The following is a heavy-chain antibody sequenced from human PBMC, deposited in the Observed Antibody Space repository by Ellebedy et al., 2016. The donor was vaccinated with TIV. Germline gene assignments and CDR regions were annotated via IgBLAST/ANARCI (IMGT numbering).Heavy chain of an antibody. CDR3: ARDPYNWNYVGWFDP. D-gene: IGHD1-7*01. CDR1: GFTFSSYA. CDR2: ISYDGSNK. V-gene: IGHV3-30-3*01. J-gene: IGHJ5*02. Sequence: GESLKISCAASGFTFSSYAMHWVRQAPGKGLEWVAVISYDGSNKYYADSVKGRFTISRDNSKNTLYLQMNRLRAEDTAVYYCARDPYNWNYVGWFDPWGQGTLVTVSS.